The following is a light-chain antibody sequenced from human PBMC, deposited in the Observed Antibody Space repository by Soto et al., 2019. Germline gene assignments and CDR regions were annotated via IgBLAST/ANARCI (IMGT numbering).Light chain of an antibody. J-gene: IGKJ1*01. CDR2: GVS. CDR1: QTIVSNY. Sequence: EIVLTQSPGTLSLSPGERATLSCRASQTIVSNYLAWYQQRPGQAPRLLISGVSTRATGIPDRFSGSGSGTGFTLTISRLEPEDFAVYYCQQYGSSPPWTFGQGTKVDIK. CDR3: QQYGSSPPWT. V-gene: IGKV3-20*01.